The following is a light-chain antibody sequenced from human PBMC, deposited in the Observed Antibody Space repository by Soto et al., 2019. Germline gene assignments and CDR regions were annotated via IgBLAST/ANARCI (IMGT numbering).Light chain of an antibody. V-gene: IGKV3D-20*01. CDR2: DAS. CDR1: QTVSSNY. CDR3: LHYGDSPRGT. Sequence: EVVLTQSPATLSLSPGERATLSCGASQTVSSNYLAWYQQKPGLAPRLLIYDASTRATGIPDRFRGSGSGTAFWPTISRLENEDVSVYYCLHYGDSPRGTCGGGTKVEIK. J-gene: IGKJ4*01.